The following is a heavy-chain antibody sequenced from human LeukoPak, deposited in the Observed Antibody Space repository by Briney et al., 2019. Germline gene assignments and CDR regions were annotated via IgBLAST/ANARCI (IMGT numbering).Heavy chain of an antibody. CDR1: GGSISSYY. Sequence: SETLSLTCTVSGGSISSYYWSWIRQPPGKGLEWIGYIYYSGSTNYNPSLKSRVTISVDTSKNQFSLKLSSVTAADTAVYYCARSSSGITIFGVVIPFDYWGQGTLVTVSS. CDR3: ARSSSGITIFGVVIPFDY. CDR2: IYYSGST. V-gene: IGHV4-59*01. D-gene: IGHD3-3*01. J-gene: IGHJ4*02.